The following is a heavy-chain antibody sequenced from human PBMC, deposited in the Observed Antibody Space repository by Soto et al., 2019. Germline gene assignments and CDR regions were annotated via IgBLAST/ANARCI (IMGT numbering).Heavy chain of an antibody. V-gene: IGHV1-2*02. J-gene: IGHJ5*02. CDR1: GYTFTGYY. CDR2: INPNSGGT. D-gene: IGHD3-16*02. CDR3: ARDRYDYVWGSYRPDNWFDP. Sequence: GASVKVSCKASGYTFTGYYMHWVRQAPGQGLEWMGWINPNSGGTNYAQKFQGRVTMTRDTSISTAYMELSRLRSDDTAVYYCARDRYDYVWGSYRPDNWFDPWGQGTLVTVSS.